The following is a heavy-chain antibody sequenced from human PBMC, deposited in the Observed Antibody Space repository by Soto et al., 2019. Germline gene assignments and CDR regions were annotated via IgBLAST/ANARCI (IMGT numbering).Heavy chain of an antibody. CDR2: ISSSSSYI. D-gene: IGHD3-10*01. V-gene: IGHV3-21*01. J-gene: IGHJ4*02. CDR3: ARDTHLLLWF. CDR1: GFTFSSYS. Sequence: EVQLVESGGGLVKPGGSLRLSCAASGFTFSSYSMNWVRQAPGKGLEWVSSISSSSSYIYYADSVKGRFTISRDNAKNSLYMQMNSLRAEDTAVYYCARDTHLLLWFGGQGTLVTVSS.